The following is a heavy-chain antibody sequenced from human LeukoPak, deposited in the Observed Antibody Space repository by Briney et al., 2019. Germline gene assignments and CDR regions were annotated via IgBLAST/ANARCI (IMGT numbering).Heavy chain of an antibody. J-gene: IGHJ4*02. V-gene: IGHV4-34*01. CDR2: INHSGST. D-gene: IGHD2/OR15-2a*01. Sequence: PSETLSLTCAVYGGSFSGYYWSWIRQPPGKGLEWIGEINHSGSTNYNPSLKSRVTISVDTSKNQFSLKLSSVTAADTAVYYCASGGGTTSPGDYWGQGTLVTVSS. CDR3: ASGGGTTSPGDY. CDR1: GGSFSGYY.